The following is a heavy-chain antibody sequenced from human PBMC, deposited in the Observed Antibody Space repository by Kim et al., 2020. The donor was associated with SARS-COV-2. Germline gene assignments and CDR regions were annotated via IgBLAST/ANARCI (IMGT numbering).Heavy chain of an antibody. Sequence: GGSLRLSCAASGFTFSDYAMYWVRQASGKGLEWVGRIRSKANSYATAYDVSVKGRFIISRDDSKNTAYLQMNSLKTEDTAIYYCTRVPPYSNGWWEAF. CDR1: GFTFSDYA. V-gene: IGHV3-73*01. CDR2: IRSKANSYAT. CDR3: TRVPPYSNGWWEAF. J-gene: IGHJ3*01. D-gene: IGHD6-13*01.